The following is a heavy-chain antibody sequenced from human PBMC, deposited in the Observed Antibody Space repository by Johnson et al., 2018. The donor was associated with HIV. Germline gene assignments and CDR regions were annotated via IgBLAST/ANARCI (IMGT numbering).Heavy chain of an antibody. CDR2: ISYDGSDK. J-gene: IGHJ3*01. CDR1: GFTFSSYG. CDR3: VKDGAHSGSHHDAFDV. D-gene: IGHD1-26*01. Sequence: QVQLVESGGGVVQPGRSLRLSCAASGFTFSSYGMHWVRQAPAKGLEWVAVISYDGSDKYYADSVKGRLTISRDSSKNTLYLEMNSLTAEDTGLYYCVKDGAHSGSHHDAFDVWGRGTVVTVSS. V-gene: IGHV3-30*18.